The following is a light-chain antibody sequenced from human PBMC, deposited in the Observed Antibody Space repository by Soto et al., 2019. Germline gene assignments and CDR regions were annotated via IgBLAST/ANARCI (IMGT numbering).Light chain of an antibody. Sequence: EIVLTQSPGTLSLSPGERATLSCRASQSVSSSYLAWYQQKPGQAPRLLIYGASSRATGIPDRFSGSGSGTDFNLTISRLEPEDFAVYYCQQYGSSPPALTFGGGTKVDIK. CDR1: QSVSSSY. CDR3: QQYGSSPPALT. V-gene: IGKV3-20*01. J-gene: IGKJ4*01. CDR2: GAS.